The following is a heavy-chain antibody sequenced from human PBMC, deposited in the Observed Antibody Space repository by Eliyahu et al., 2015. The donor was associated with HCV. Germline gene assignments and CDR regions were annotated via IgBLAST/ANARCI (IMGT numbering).Heavy chain of an antibody. CDR1: GGSISSYY. V-gene: IGHV4-59*08. CDR3: ARQRASSGWLGTFDY. D-gene: IGHD6-19*01. CDR2: XXXSGST. J-gene: IGHJ4*02. Sequence: QVQLQESGPGLVKPSETLSLTCTVSGGSISSYYWXWIRQPPGKGLEWIGYXXXSGSTNYNPXLKSRVTISVDTSKNQFSLKLSSVTAADTAVYYCARQRASSGWLGTFDYWGQGTLVTVSS.